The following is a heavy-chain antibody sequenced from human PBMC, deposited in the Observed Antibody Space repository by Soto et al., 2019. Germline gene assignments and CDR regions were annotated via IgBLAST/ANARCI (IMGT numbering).Heavy chain of an antibody. CDR1: GGSINTFD. CDR2: IFSSGST. V-gene: IGHV4-4*07. CDR3: AREGSYSAYNFAHGIQLWSFDF. J-gene: IGHJ4*02. D-gene: IGHD5-12*01. Sequence: PSETLSLTCTVSGGSINTFDWSWVRQPAGKGLEWIGRIFSSGSTSFNPSFESRVAMSVDTSNNHFSLNLSSVTAADMAVYYCAREGSYSAYNFAHGIQLWSFDFWGQGALVTVS.